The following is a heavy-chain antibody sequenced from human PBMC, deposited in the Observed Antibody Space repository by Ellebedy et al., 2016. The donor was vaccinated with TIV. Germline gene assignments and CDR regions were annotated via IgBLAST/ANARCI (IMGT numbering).Heavy chain of an antibody. CDR2: TYYRSKWNN. D-gene: IGHD2-15*01. Sequence: SQTLSLTCVISGDSVSTDIGWNWIRQSPSRGLEWLGRTYYRSKWNNDYAVSLKSRITINPDTSKNLFSLQLNSVTPEDTAVYYCARGWSGSGMGVWGQGTTVTVSS. V-gene: IGHV6-1*01. CDR1: GDSVSTDIG. CDR3: ARGWSGSGMGV. J-gene: IGHJ6*02.